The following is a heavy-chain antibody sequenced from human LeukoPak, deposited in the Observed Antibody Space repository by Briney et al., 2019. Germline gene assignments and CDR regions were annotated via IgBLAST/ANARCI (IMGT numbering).Heavy chain of an antibody. J-gene: IGHJ4*02. V-gene: IGHV1-2*02. CDR1: GYSFTGYY. CDR2: INPNSGGT. Sequence: ASVRVSCKASGYSFTGYYMHWGRQAPGQGLEWMGWINPNSGGTNYAQKFQGRVTMTRDTSINTAYMELSRLGSDDTAVYFCASGSGTYSPDYWGQGTLVTVSS. D-gene: IGHD1-26*01. CDR3: ASGSGTYSPDY.